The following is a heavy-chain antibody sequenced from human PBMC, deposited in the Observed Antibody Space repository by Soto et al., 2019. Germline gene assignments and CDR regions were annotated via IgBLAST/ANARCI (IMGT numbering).Heavy chain of an antibody. CDR2: LSDSGGHT. D-gene: IGHD2-2*01. J-gene: IGHJ6*02. CDR1: GFTFSLYA. Sequence: EVQLLESGGGLVQPGGSLRLSCAASGFTFSLYAMTWVRQAPGKGLEWVSTLSDSGGHTYYADSVKGRFTISRDNPKNTLYLQMNSLRAEGTAVYYCAKDSQSVSVSAARVYGMDVWGQGTTVTVSS. CDR3: AKDSQSVSVSAARVYGMDV. V-gene: IGHV3-23*01.